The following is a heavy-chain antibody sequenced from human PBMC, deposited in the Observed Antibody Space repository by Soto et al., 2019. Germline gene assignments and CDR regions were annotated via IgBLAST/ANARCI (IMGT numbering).Heavy chain of an antibody. V-gene: IGHV1-69*12. CDR1: GGTFSNYA. D-gene: IGHD6-19*01. CDR3: ARVEAVAGLYNYHGLDV. CDR2: IVPIFGTT. Sequence: QVQLVQSGAEVKKPGSSVKVSCKVSGGTFSNYAIDWVRLAPGHGLEWMGGIVPIFGTTYYTQKFQGRAYIIADDSTTTAYLEMSSLRSDDPAIYYCARVEAVAGLYNYHGLDVWGQGTAVTVSS. J-gene: IGHJ6*02.